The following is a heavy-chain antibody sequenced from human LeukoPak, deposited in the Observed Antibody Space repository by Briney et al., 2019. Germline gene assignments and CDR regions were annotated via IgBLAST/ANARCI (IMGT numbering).Heavy chain of an antibody. Sequence: GGSLRLSCAASGFTFSNYDMHWVRQATGQGLEWVSGIGTAGDTYYAGSVKGRFTISRENAKNSLYLQMKSLRVGDTAVYYCARGSPPFQHWGQGTLVTVSS. D-gene: IGHD3-10*01. V-gene: IGHV3-13*01. CDR2: IGTAGDT. J-gene: IGHJ1*01. CDR3: ARGSPPFQH. CDR1: GFTFSNYD.